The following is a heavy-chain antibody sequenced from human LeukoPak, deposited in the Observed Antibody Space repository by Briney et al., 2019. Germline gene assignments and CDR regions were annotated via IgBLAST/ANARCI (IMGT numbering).Heavy chain of an antibody. CDR1: GDSMNNYY. J-gene: IGHJ4*02. CDR2: IYYSGAT. V-gene: IGHV4-59*12. Sequence: TSETLSLTCSVSGDSMNNYYWTWIRQPPGKGLEWIGYIYYSGATNYNPSLKSRVTISVDKSKNQFSLKLSSVTAADTAVYYCARENSGYSYWGQGTLVTVSS. CDR3: ARENSGYSY. D-gene: IGHD5-12*01.